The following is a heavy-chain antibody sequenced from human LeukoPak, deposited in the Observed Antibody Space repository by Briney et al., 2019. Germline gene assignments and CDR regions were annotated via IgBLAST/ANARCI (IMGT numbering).Heavy chain of an antibody. CDR1: GGSISSYY. CDR3: AIHYYGSGACDY. V-gene: IGHV4-59*08. CDR2: IYYSGST. D-gene: IGHD3-10*01. J-gene: IGHJ4*02. Sequence: SETLSLTCTVCGGSISSYYWSWIRQPPGKGLEWIGYIYYSGSTNYNPSLKSRVTISVDTSKNQFSLKLSSVTAADTAVYYCAIHYYGSGACDYWGQGTLVTVSS.